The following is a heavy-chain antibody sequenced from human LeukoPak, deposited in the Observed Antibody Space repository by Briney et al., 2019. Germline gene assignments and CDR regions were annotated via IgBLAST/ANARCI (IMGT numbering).Heavy chain of an antibody. J-gene: IGHJ3*02. D-gene: IGHD3-22*01. CDR1: GGSISSGDYY. Sequence: SETLSLTCTVSGGSISSGDYYWSWIRQPPGKGLEWIGCIYYSGSTYYNPSLKSRVTISVDTSKNQFSLKLSSVTAADTAVYYCARATITMIVVEGDAFDIWGQGTMVTVSS. CDR2: IYYSGST. CDR3: ARATITMIVVEGDAFDI. V-gene: IGHV4-30-4*01.